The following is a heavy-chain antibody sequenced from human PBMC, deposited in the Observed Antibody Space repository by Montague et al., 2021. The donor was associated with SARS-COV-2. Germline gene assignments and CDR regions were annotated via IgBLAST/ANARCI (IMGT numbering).Heavy chain of an antibody. CDR2: ISSSNSTI. Sequence: SLRLSCAASGFTFSSYRMNWVRQAPGKGLEWVSFISSSNSTIYYADSVKGRFTISRDNAKNSLYLQMNSLRDEDTAVYYCARDSISTMLVVVYYDGMDVWGQGTTVTVSS. J-gene: IGHJ6*02. CDR1: GFTFSSYR. D-gene: IGHD3-22*01. V-gene: IGHV3-48*02. CDR3: ARDSISTMLVVVYYDGMDV.